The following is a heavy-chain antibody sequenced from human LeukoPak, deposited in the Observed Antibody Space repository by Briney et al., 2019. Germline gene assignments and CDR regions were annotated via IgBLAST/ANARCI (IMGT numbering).Heavy chain of an antibody. D-gene: IGHD3-10*01. CDR1: GGSISSSNW. CDR2: IYHSGST. CDR3: ARESMLVGEDYYYYYMDV. Sequence: PSETLSLTCAVSGGSISSSNWWSWVRQPPGKGLEWIGEIYHSGSTNYNPSLKSRVTISVDKSKNQFSLKLSSVTAADTAVYYCARESMLVGEDYYYYYMDVWGKGTTVTVSS. J-gene: IGHJ6*03. V-gene: IGHV4-4*02.